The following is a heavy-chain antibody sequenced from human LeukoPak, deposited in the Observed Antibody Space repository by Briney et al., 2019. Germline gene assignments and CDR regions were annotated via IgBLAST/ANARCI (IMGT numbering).Heavy chain of an antibody. CDR3: ARDLSVGLAAADTHGMDV. CDR2: IIPILGIA. V-gene: IGHV1-69*04. J-gene: IGHJ6*02. Sequence: ASVKVSCKASGGTFSSYAISWVRQAPGQGLEWMGRIIPILGIANYAQKFQGRVTITADKSTSTAYMELSSLRSEDTAVYYCARDLSVGLAAADTHGMDVRGQGTTVTVSS. D-gene: IGHD6-13*01. CDR1: GGTFSSYA.